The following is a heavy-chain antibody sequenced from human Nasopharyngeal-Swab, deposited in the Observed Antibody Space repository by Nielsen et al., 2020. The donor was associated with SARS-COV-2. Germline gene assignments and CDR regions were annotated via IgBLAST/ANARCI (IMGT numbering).Heavy chain of an antibody. CDR2: TRNKANSYTT. CDR3: ARDPLVYGALGAFDI. V-gene: IGHV3-72*01. CDR1: GFTFSDHY. J-gene: IGHJ3*02. D-gene: IGHD5/OR15-5a*01. Sequence: GVSLRLSCAASGFTFSDHYMDWVRQAPGKGLEWVGRTRNKANSYTTEYAASVKGRFTISRDDSKNSLYLQMNSLKTEDTAVYYCARDPLVYGALGAFDIWGQGTMVTVSS.